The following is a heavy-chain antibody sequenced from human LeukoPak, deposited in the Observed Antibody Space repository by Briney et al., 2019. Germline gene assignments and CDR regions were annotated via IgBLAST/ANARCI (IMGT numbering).Heavy chain of an antibody. D-gene: IGHD2-2*01. CDR2: INPNSGGT. J-gene: IGHJ4*02. V-gene: IGHV1-2*02. CDR3: ARARIVVVPAATD. CDR1: GYTFTSYG. Sequence: ASVKVSCKASGYTFTSYGISWVRQAPGQGLEWMGWINPNSGGTNYAQKFQGRVTMTRDTSISTAYMELSRLRSDDTAVYYCARARIVVVPAATDWGQGTLVTVSS.